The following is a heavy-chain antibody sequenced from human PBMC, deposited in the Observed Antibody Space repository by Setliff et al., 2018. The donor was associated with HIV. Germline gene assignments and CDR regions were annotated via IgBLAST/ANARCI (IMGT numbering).Heavy chain of an antibody. Sequence: GGSLRLSCAASGFNFKTYGMHWVRQAPGKGLDWVAHIGSSNHGIHYTASVQGRFTVSRDNANNLLFLQMNNLRDEDTAVYYCASFYGDYGYWGHGTQVTVSS. CDR3: ASFYGDYGY. CDR2: IGSSNHGI. CDR1: GFNFKTYG. V-gene: IGHV3-48*02. D-gene: IGHD3-10*01. J-gene: IGHJ4*01.